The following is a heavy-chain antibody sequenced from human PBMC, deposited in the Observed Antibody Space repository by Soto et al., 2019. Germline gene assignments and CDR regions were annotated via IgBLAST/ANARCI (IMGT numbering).Heavy chain of an antibody. Sequence: QLQLQESGSGLVKPSQTLSLTCAVSDGSISSGGYSWSWIREPPGKGLEWIGYIYHSGSTYYNPSLKSRVTISVDWSKNQFSLKLSSVTAADTAVYYCASGHQLVRNYWGQGTLVTVSS. CDR1: DGSISSGGYS. J-gene: IGHJ4*02. CDR2: IYHSGST. CDR3: ASGHQLVRNY. V-gene: IGHV4-30-2*01. D-gene: IGHD6-13*01.